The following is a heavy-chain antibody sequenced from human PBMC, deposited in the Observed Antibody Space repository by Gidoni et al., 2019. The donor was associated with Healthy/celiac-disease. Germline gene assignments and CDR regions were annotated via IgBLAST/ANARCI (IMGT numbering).Heavy chain of an antibody. CDR3: AREPSPDIVVVPAASGVPPMDV. V-gene: IGHV3-33*01. J-gene: IGHJ6*02. D-gene: IGHD2-2*01. CDR1: GFTVSSYG. CDR2: IWYDGSNK. Sequence: QVQLVESGGGVVQPGRSLRLSCAASGFTVSSYGMHWVRQAPGKGLEWVAVIWYDGSNKYYADSVKGRFTISRDNSKNTLYLQMNSLRAEDTAVYYCAREPSPDIVVVPAASGVPPMDVWGQGTTVTVSS.